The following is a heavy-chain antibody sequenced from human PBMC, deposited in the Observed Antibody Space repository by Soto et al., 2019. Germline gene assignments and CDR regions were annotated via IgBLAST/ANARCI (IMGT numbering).Heavy chain of an antibody. CDR1: GYTFTSYA. CDR2: INAGNGNT. V-gene: IGHV1-3*01. CDR3: ARSIVVVTALDY. Sequence: GASVKVSCKASGYTFTSYAMHWVRQAPGQRLEWMGWINAGNGNTKYSQMFQGRVTITRDTSASTAYMELSSLRSEDTAVYYCARSIVVVTALDYWGQGTLVTVSS. J-gene: IGHJ4*02. D-gene: IGHD2-21*02.